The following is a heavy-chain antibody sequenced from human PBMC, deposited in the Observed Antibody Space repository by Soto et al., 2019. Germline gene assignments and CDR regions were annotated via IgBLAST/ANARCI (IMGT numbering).Heavy chain of an antibody. Sequence: QVQLQESSPGLVKPSQTLSLTCSVSGDSISSSDSYWSLIRQAPGKGLEWIGYINSSGRTYYKPSLKSRVSISIDTSTNQFSLRLTSVTVADTAVYFCARFSTLGKDYGVDVW. CDR3: ARFSTLGKDYGVDV. CDR2: INSSGRT. CDR1: GDSISSSDSY. J-gene: IGHJ6*01. D-gene: IGHD2-2*01. V-gene: IGHV4-30-4*01.